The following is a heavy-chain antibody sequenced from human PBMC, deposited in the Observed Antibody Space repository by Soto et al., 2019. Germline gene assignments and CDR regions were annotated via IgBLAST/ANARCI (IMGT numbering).Heavy chain of an antibody. J-gene: IGHJ3*02. CDR2: ISGSGGST. CDR3: AKKTDSSSPWGALDI. V-gene: IGHV3-23*01. Sequence: EVQLLESGGGLVQPGGSLRLSCAASGFTFSSYAMTWVRQASAQGLEWVSGISGSGGSTHYADSVKGRFTISRDSSKNTLYLQMDSLRAEDTAVYYCAKKTDSSSPWGALDIWGQGTMVSVSS. CDR1: GFTFSSYA. D-gene: IGHD6-6*01.